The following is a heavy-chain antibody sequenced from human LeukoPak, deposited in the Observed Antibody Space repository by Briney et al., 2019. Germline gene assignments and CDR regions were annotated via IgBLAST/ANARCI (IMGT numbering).Heavy chain of an antibody. CDR2: INPNSGDT. CDR3: ARGSGFYGSGTYSLGYWYFHL. J-gene: IGHJ2*01. V-gene: IGHV1-2*02. Sequence: ASVKVSCKASGYTLTGYYMHWVRQAPGQGLEWMGWINPNSGDTHYAQNFQGRVTLTRDTSISTAYMELSSLRSDDTAVYYCARGSGFYGSGTYSLGYWYFHLWGRGTLVTVSS. D-gene: IGHD3-10*01. CDR1: GYTLTGYY.